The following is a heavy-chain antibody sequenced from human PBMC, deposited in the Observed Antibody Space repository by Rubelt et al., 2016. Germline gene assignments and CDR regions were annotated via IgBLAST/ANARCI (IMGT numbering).Heavy chain of an antibody. J-gene: IGHJ4*02. CDR2: IYHSGST. V-gene: IGHV4-4*02. D-gene: IGHD5-18*01. CDR1: G. Sequence: GGSWVRQPPGKGLEWIGEIYHSGSTNYNPSLKSRVTISVDRSKNQFSLKLSSVTAADTAVYYCARVGYSYGFDYWGQGTLVTVSS. CDR3: ARVGYSYGFDY.